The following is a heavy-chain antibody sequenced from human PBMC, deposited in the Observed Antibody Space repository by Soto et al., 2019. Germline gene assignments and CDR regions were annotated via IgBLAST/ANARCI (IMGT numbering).Heavy chain of an antibody. V-gene: IGHV3-30-3*01. CDR3: ARDPSKRGGSYYFYFDY. Sequence: PGGSLRLSCAASGFTFSSYAMHWVRQAPGKGLEWVAVISYDGSNKYYADSVKGRFTISRDNSKNTLYLQMNSLRAEDTAVYYCARDPSKRGGSYYFYFDYWGQGTLVTVSS. CDR2: ISYDGSNK. J-gene: IGHJ4*02. CDR1: GFTFSSYA. D-gene: IGHD1-26*01.